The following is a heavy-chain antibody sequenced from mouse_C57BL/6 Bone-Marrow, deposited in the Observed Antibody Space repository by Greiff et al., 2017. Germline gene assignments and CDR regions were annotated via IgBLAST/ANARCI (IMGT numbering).Heavy chain of an antibody. CDR1: GYTFTSYW. CDR2: IDPSDSET. V-gene: IGHV1-52*01. CDR3: ARLPVVASYPWYFDV. Sequence: QVQLQQPGAELVRPGSSVKLSCKASGYTFTSYWMHWVKQRPIQGLEWIGNIDPSDSETHYNQKFKDKATLTVDKSSSTAYMQLSSLTSEDSAVYYCARLPVVASYPWYFDVWGTGTTVTVSS. J-gene: IGHJ1*03. D-gene: IGHD1-1*01.